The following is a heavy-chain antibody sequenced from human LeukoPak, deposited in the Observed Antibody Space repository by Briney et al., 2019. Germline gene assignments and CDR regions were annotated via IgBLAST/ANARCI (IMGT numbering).Heavy chain of an antibody. J-gene: IGHJ4*02. CDR1: GYTFTNYG. V-gene: IGHV1-18*01. Sequence: ASVTVSCKASGYTFTNYGISWVRQAPGQGLEWMGWISAYNGHTNYAQKFQGRVTMTTDTSTSTAYMDLRSLRSDDTAVYYCARDLVTTVTTSFDYWGQGTVVTVSS. CDR2: ISAYNGHT. D-gene: IGHD4-17*01. CDR3: ARDLVTTVTTSFDY.